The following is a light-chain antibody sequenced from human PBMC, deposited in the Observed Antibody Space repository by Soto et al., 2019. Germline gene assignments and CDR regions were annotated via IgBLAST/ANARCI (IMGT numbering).Light chain of an antibody. CDR1: QSVGSS. V-gene: IGKV3-15*01. J-gene: IGKJ1*01. CDR2: GAS. Sequence: IVMTQSPVTLSVSPGERVTLSCRASQSVGSSLAWYQQKPGQAPRLLISGASTRATSVPARFSASGSGTEFTLTISSLQSEDVAVYYCQQSNDWPWTFGQGTKVDIK. CDR3: QQSNDWPWT.